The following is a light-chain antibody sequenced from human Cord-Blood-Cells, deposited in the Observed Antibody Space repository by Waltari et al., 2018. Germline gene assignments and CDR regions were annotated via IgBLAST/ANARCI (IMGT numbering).Light chain of an antibody. CDR2: GAS. CDR3: QQYNNWPRT. J-gene: IGKJ1*01. Sequence: IVMTQSPATLSVSPGERATPSCRASQIVSSNLAWYQQKPGQAPRLLIYGASTRATGIPARFSGSGSGTEFTLTISRLQSEDFAVYYCQQYNNWPRTFGQGTKVEIK. CDR1: QIVSSN. V-gene: IGKV3-15*01.